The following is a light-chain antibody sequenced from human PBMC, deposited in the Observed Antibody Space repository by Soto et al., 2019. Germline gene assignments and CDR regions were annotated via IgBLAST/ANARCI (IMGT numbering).Light chain of an antibody. V-gene: IGKV3-11*01. Sequence: EIVLTQSPATLSLSPGERATLSCRASQSVSRYLAWYQQKPGQAPRLLIYDASNRATGIPARFSGSGSGTDFTLTISRLAPEDVAFYYCQQRSNWQWTFGQGTKVEIK. CDR2: DAS. J-gene: IGKJ1*01. CDR1: QSVSRY. CDR3: QQRSNWQWT.